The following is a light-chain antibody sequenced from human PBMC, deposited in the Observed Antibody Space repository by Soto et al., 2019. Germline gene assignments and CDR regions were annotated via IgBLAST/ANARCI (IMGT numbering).Light chain of an antibody. CDR3: QQYNNWPRT. V-gene: IGKV3-15*01. CDR2: GAS. CDR1: QSVSSN. J-gene: IGKJ1*01. Sequence: EVVLTQSPGTLSLSPGEGAALSCRASQSVSSNLAWYQQKPGQAPRLLICGASTRATGIPARFSGSGSGTEFTLTISSLQSEDFAVYYCQQYNNWPRTFGQGTKVDIK.